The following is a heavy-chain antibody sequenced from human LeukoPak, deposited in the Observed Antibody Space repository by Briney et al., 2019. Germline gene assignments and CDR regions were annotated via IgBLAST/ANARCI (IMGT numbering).Heavy chain of an antibody. Sequence: GGSLRLSCAASGFTFSSCGFNWVRQAPGKGLEWVSSIGPTGTDRYYADSVRGRFTNSRDNAKNSMYLQMDSLRDEDTAVYYCATETIGRHYDYWGQGTLLTVSS. J-gene: IGHJ4*02. CDR3: ATETIGRHYDY. D-gene: IGHD1-14*01. CDR2: IGPTGTDR. CDR1: GFTFSSCG. V-gene: IGHV3-21*01.